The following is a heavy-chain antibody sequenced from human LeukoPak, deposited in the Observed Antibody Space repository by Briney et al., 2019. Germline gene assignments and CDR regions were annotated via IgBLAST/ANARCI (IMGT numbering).Heavy chain of an antibody. CDR3: ARDILMDYYDSSGYFYWYFDL. CDR2: IKQDGSDK. V-gene: IGHV3-7*01. CDR1: GGSISSSNW. D-gene: IGHD3-22*01. Sequence: ETLSLTCAVSGGSISSSNWWSWVRPPPGKGLEWVANIKQDGSDKYYVDSVKGRFTISRDNTENSLYLQLNSLRAEDTAVYYCARDILMDYYDSSGYFYWYFDLWGRGTLVTVSS. J-gene: IGHJ2*01.